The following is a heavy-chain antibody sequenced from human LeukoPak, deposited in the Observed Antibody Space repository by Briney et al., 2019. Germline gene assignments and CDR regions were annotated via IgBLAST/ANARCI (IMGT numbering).Heavy chain of an antibody. CDR1: GYSFTDYG. CDR2: ISGRNGNT. Sequence: ASVKVSCKSSGYSFTDYGITWVRQAPGQGLEWMGWISGRNGNTNYSQRLQGRVTMTTDTSTSTAYMELRSLTSDDTAVYYCARDHALWSNCFDYWGHGTLRTVSS. V-gene: IGHV1-18*01. D-gene: IGHD2/OR15-2a*01. CDR3: ARDHALWSNCFDY. J-gene: IGHJ4*01.